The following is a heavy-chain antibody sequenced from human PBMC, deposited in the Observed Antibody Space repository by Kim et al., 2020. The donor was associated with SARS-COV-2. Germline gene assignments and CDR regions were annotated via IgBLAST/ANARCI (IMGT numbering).Heavy chain of an antibody. J-gene: IGHJ4*02. V-gene: IGHV4-30-2*01. CDR3: ARGGDPYCGGDCYVDY. D-gene: IGHD2-21*01. CDR2: IYHSGST. CDR1: GGSISSGGYS. Sequence: SETLSLTCAVSGGSISSGGYSWSWIRQPPGKGLEWIGYIYHSGSTSYNPSLKSRVTISVDRSKNQFSLKLSSVTAADTAVYYCARGGDPYCGGDCYVDYWGQGTLVIVSS.